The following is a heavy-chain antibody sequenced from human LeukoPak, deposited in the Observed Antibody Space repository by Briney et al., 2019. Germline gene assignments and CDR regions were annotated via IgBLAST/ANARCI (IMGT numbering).Heavy chain of an antibody. Sequence: PSQTLSLTCAMSGDSVSSQSAVWNWIRQSPSRGLEWLGRTYYMSKWYNDYAVSVKSRVTIKPDTSKNQFSLQLKSVTPEDTAVYYCARGLGINAYFYFDLWGRGTLVTVSS. CDR2: TYYMSKWYN. J-gene: IGHJ2*01. CDR1: GDSVSSQSAV. V-gene: IGHV6-1*01. D-gene: IGHD7-27*01. CDR3: ARGLGINAYFYFDL.